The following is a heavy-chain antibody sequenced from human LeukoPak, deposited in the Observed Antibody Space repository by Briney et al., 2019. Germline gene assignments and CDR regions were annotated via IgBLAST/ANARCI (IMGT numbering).Heavy chain of an antibody. Sequence: SETLSLTCTVSGDSLSDNYWGWIRQPPGKGLECVGYISSSGTAYNPSLKNRLTISIDTSKSQFSLTLSSVTAADTAVYYCARHVYGKGMYVWGKGTTVTVSS. CDR1: GDSLSDNY. CDR2: ISSSGTA. D-gene: IGHD4-17*01. J-gene: IGHJ6*04. CDR3: ARHVYGKGMYV. V-gene: IGHV4-59*08.